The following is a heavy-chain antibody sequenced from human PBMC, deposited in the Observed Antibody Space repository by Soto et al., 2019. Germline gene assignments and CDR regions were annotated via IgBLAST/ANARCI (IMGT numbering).Heavy chain of an antibody. J-gene: IGHJ4*02. D-gene: IGHD2-21*01. CDR2: TNPNNGNT. CDR3: ARARAIRGFDY. Sequence: QVQLVQSGAEVKKPGASVKVSCKASGYTFTSYDINWVRQATGQGLEWMGWTNPNNGNTGYAQKSAGSGTMARNPSTSTAYMELSSLRSEDTAVYYCARARAIRGFDYWVQGTLVTVSS. CDR1: GYTFTSYD. V-gene: IGHV1-8*01.